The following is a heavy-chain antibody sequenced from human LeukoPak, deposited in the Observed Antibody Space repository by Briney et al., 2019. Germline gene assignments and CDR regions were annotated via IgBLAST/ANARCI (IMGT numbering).Heavy chain of an antibody. Sequence: SETLSLTCSVSGASIRSYFWSWIRQSPGKGLEWIGYVYDNDISNFNPSLESRVTILVDRSKSQFSLKLRSVTAADTAVYCRARGLVLATDDAFDIWGPGTMVTVSS. CDR2: VYDNDIS. V-gene: IGHV4-59*01. D-gene: IGHD5-12*01. CDR3: ARGLVLATDDAFDI. CDR1: GASIRSYF. J-gene: IGHJ3*02.